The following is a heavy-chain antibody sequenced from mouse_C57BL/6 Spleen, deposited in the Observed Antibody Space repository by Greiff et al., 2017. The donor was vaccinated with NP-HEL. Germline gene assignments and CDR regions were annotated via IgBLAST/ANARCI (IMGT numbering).Heavy chain of an antibody. D-gene: IGHD1-1*01. CDR2: ISYDGSN. J-gene: IGHJ2*01. CDR1: GYSITSGYY. V-gene: IGHV3-6*01. Sequence: EVQLVESGPGLVKPSQSLSLTCSVTGYSITSGYYWNWIRQFPGNKLEWMGYISYDGSNNYNPSLKNRISITRDTSKNQFFLKLNSVTTEDTATYYCARGGTTVVAFDYWGQGTTLTVSS. CDR3: ARGGTTVVAFDY.